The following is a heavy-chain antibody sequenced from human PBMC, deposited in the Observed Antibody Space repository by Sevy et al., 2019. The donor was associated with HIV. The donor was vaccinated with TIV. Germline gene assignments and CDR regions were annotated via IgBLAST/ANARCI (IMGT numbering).Heavy chain of an antibody. J-gene: IGHJ6*02. V-gene: IGHV5-51*01. CDR2: IFPADSDT. Sequence: GESLKISCKASGYSFTTSWIGWVRQMPGKGLEWMGIIFPADSDTRYSPSCQGQVTISADNSFSTVYLQWSSLKASDTAMYYCARARGIPLFYYGMDLWGQGTTVTVSS. D-gene: IGHD1-26*01. CDR3: ARARGIPLFYYGMDL. CDR1: GYSFTTSW.